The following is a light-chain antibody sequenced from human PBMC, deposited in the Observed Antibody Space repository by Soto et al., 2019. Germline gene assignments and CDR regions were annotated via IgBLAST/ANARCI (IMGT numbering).Light chain of an antibody. J-gene: IGLJ2*01. V-gene: IGLV4-69*01. CDR2: LNADGSH. CDR3: QTWGTGVV. Sequence: QLVLTQSPSASASLGASVKLTCTLSSGHSSYAIAWHQQQPEKGPRYLIKLNADGSHSKGDGIPDRFSGSSSGAERYLTISSLQSEDEADYYCQTWGTGVVFGGGTKVTVL. CDR1: SGHSSYA.